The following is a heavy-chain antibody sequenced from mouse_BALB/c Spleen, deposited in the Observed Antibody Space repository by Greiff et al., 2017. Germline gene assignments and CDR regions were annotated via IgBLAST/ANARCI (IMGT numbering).Heavy chain of an antibody. Sequence: EVNVVESGGGLVQPGGSRKLSCAASGFTFSSFGMHWVRQAPEKGLEWVAYISSGSSTIYYADTVKGRFTISRDNPKNTLFLQMTSLRSEDTAMYYCARGAVNGDYSGGAMDYWGQGTSVTVSS. J-gene: IGHJ4*01. D-gene: IGHD2-4*01. CDR2: ISSGSSTI. CDR1: GFTFSSFG. CDR3: ARGAVNGDYSGGAMDY. V-gene: IGHV5-17*02.